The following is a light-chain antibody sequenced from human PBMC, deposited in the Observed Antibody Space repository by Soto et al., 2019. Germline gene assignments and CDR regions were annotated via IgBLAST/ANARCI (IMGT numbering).Light chain of an antibody. CDR3: QQYVSSPWA. CDR1: QSVTNSF. Sequence: EIVWGEGQGSRSLSPGERATISCRASQSVTNSFLAWYQQKPGQAPRLLIYGASRRATGIPDRFTGSGSGTDFTLTISRLEPEDFAVYYCQQYVSSPWAFGQGTKVDIK. CDR2: GAS. J-gene: IGKJ1*01. V-gene: IGKV3-20*01.